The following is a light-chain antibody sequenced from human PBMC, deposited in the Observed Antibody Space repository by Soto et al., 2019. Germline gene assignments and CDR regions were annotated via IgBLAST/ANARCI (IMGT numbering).Light chain of an antibody. V-gene: IGKV3-20*01. CDR1: QSVRTNS. CDR3: QHYDFSRT. J-gene: IGKJ4*01. Sequence: EVVLTQSPGTLSLSPGERATLSCRASQSVRTNSLAWYQQKPGQAPRLLIYGASSRATGIPDRFSGSGSGTDFTLTINKLEPEDFALYYCQHYDFSRTFGGGTKVEI. CDR2: GAS.